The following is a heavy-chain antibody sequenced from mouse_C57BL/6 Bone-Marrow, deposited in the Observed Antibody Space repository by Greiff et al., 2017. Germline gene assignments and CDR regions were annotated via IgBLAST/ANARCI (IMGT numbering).Heavy chain of an antibody. J-gene: IGHJ2*01. V-gene: IGHV1-81*01. D-gene: IGHD1-1*01. Sequence: VQLQQSGAELARPGASVKLSCKASGYTFTSYGISWVKQRTGQGLEWIGEIYPRSGNTYYNEKFKGKATLTADKSSSTAYMELRSLTSEDSAVYFCAREGYGSSPSWFDYWGQGTTLTVSS. CDR3: AREGYGSSPSWFDY. CDR1: GYTFTSYG. CDR2: IYPRSGNT.